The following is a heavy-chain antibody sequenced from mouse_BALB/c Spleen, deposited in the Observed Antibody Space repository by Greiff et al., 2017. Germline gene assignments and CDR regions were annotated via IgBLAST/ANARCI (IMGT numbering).Heavy chain of an antibody. V-gene: IGHV5-4*02. D-gene: IGHD1-1*01. CDR3: ARQNYGSLYAMDY. CDR1: GFTFSDYY. J-gene: IGHJ4*01. Sequence: EVMLVESGGGLVKPGGSLKLSCAASGFTFSDYYMYWVRQTPEKRLEWVATISDGGSYTYYPDSVKGRFTISRDNAKNNLYLQMSSLKSEDTAMYYCARQNYGSLYAMDYWGQGTSVTVSS. CDR2: ISDGGSYT.